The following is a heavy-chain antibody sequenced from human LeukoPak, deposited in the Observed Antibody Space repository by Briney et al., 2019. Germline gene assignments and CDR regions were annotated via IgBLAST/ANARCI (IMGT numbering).Heavy chain of an antibody. CDR3: ARAGFDC. CDR2: ISSSSSTI. Sequence: GGSLRLSCAASGFTFSSYSMSLVRQAPGKGLEWVSYISSSSSTIYYADSVKGRFTISRDKAKNSLYLQMNSLRAEDTAVYYCARAGFDCWGQGTLVTVSS. CDR1: GFTFSSYS. V-gene: IGHV3-48*01. J-gene: IGHJ4*02.